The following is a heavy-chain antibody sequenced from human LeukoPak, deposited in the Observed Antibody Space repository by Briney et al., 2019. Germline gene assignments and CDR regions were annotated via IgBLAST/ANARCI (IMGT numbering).Heavy chain of an antibody. CDR3: ARDIGRVGTTLGKY. CDR1: GFTFSIYA. CDR2: ISYDGRNE. Sequence: PGRSLRLSCAASGFTFSIYAIHWVRQAPGKGLEWVAVISYDGRNEYYADSVKGRFTISRDNSKNTLYLQMNSLRAEDTAVYYCARDIGRVGTTLGKYWGQGTLVTVSS. V-gene: IGHV3-30-3*01. D-gene: IGHD1-26*01. J-gene: IGHJ4*02.